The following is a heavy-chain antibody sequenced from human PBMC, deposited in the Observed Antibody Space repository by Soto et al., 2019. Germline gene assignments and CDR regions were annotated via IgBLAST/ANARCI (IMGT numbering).Heavy chain of an antibody. CDR2: ISSSGRTI. V-gene: IGHV3-48*03. D-gene: IGHD2-21*02. CDR1: GFTFSSYE. Sequence: EVQLVESGGGLVQPGGSLRLSCAASGFTFSSYEMNWVRQAPGKGLEWVSYISSSGRTIYYADSVKGRFTISRDNAKNSLYLQMNSLRAEDTAVYYCARGAYCGGDCYSLTFYYGMDVWGQGTTVTVSS. J-gene: IGHJ6*02. CDR3: ARGAYCGGDCYSLTFYYGMDV.